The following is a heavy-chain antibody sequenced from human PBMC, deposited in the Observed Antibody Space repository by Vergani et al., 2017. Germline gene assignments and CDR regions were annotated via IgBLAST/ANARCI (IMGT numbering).Heavy chain of an antibody. V-gene: IGHV4-59*01. CDR3: ARGRGYSSGLYVY. Sequence: QVQLQESGPGLVKPSETLSLTCTVSGGSISSYYWSWIRQPPGKGLEWIGYIYYSGSTNYNPSLKSRVTISVDTSKNQFSLKLSSVTAADTAVYYCARGRGYSSGLYVYWGQGTLVTVSS. CDR2: IYYSGST. CDR1: GGSISSYY. J-gene: IGHJ4*02. D-gene: IGHD6-19*01.